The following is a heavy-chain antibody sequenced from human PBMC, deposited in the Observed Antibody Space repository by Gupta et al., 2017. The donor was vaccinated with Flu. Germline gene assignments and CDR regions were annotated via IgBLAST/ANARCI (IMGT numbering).Heavy chain of an antibody. CDR2: ISAYNGNT. V-gene: IGHV1-18*01. J-gene: IGHJ6*02. D-gene: IGHD2-2*01. Sequence: QVQLVQSGAEVKTPGASVKVSCKASGYTFTSYGISWVRQAPGQGLEWMGWISAYNGNTNYAQKLQGRVTMTTDTSTSTAYRELRSLRSDDTAVYYCARESYCSSTSCQIEIYYYYGMDVGGQGTTVTVSS. CDR3: ARESYCSSTSCQIEIYYYYGMDV. CDR1: GYTFTSYG.